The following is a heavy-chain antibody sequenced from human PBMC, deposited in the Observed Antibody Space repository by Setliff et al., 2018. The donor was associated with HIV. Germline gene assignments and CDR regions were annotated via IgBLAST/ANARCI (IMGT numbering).Heavy chain of an antibody. CDR2: IVPIFGTA. J-gene: IGHJ4*02. V-gene: IGHV1-69*13. CDR3: ARLRLYNSALDY. CDR1: GGTFSSYA. D-gene: IGHD3-10*01. Sequence: SVKVSCKASGGTFSSYAVSYLRQAPGQGLEWMGGIVPIFGTANYAQKFQGRVTITADESTSTAYMELKSLRSEDTAVYYCARLRLYNSALDYWGQGTLVTVSS.